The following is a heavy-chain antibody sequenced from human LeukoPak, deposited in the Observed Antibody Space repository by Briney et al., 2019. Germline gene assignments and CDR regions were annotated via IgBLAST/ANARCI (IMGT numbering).Heavy chain of an antibody. CDR3: AKGTHCSGGSCYTGTRDYFDY. J-gene: IGHJ4*02. V-gene: IGHV3-23*01. Sequence: GGTLRLSCAASGFTFSSYGMSWVRQAPGKGLEWVSGIRSSGDSTYYADSVKGRFIISRDNSKNTLYLQMNSLRAEDTAVYYCAKGTHCSGGSCYTGTRDYFDYWGQGTVVTVSS. CDR1: GFTFSSYG. CDR2: IRSSGDST. D-gene: IGHD2-15*01.